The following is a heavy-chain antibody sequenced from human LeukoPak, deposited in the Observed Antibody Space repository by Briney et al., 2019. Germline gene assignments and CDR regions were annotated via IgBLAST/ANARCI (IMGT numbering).Heavy chain of an antibody. D-gene: IGHD1-1*01. CDR1: GYTFTSYY. CDR2: ISPSRGST. V-gene: IGHV1-46*01. Sequence: ASVKVSCKASGYTFTSYYIHWVRQAPGQGLEWMGMISPSRGSTSYAQKFQGGLTMTRDTSTSTVYMGLSSLRSEDTAVYYCTRGVQLERRYYNWFDPWGQGTLVTVSS. CDR3: TRGVQLERRYYNWFDP. J-gene: IGHJ5*02.